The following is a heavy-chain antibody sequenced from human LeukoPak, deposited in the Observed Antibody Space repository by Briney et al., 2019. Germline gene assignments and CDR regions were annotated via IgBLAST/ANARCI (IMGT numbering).Heavy chain of an antibody. CDR3: ARAMGAVVPAAIGY. CDR1: GGSFSGYY. D-gene: IGHD2-2*02. J-gene: IGHJ4*02. CDR2: INHSGST. V-gene: IGHV4-34*01. Sequence: SETLSLTCAVYGGSFSGYYWSWIRQPPGKGLEWIGEINHSGSTNYNPSLKSRVTISVDTSKNQFSLKLSSVTAADTAVYYCARAMGAVVPAAIGYWGQGTLVTASS.